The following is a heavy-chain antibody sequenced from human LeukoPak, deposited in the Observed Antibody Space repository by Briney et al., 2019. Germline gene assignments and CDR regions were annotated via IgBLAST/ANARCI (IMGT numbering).Heavy chain of an antibody. V-gene: IGHV3-7*01. CDR3: ARKVGYYDSSGAFDI. CDR2: IKQDGSEK. Sequence: GGSLRLSCAASGFTFSSYWMSWVRQAPGKGLEWVANIKQDGSEKYYVDSVKGRFTISRDNAKNSLYLQMNSLRAEDTAVYYCARKVGYYDSSGAFDIWGQGTMVTVSS. D-gene: IGHD3-22*01. J-gene: IGHJ3*02. CDR1: GFTFSSYW.